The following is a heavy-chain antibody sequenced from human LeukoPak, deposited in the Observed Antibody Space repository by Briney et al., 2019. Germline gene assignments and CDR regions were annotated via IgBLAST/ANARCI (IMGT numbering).Heavy chain of an antibody. CDR2: TKQDGGEK. CDR3: ARDLRGAFDI. CDR1: GFTFSSYG. V-gene: IGHV3-7*01. D-gene: IGHD1-26*01. Sequence: GGSLSLSCAASGFTFSSYGMSWVRQAPGKGLEWVANTKQDGGEKYYVDSVKGRFTISRDNAKNSLYLQMNSLRAEDTAVYYCARDLRGAFDIWGHGTMVTVSS. J-gene: IGHJ3*02.